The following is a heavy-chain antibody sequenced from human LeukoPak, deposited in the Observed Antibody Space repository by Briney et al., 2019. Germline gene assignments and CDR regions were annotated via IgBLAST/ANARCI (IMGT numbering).Heavy chain of an antibody. CDR1: GGSISSSSYY. Sequence: SETLSLTCTVSGGSISSSSYYWGWIRQPPGKGLEWIGSIYHSGSTYYNPSLKSRVTISVDTSKNQFSLRLSSVTAADTAVYYCARDSSDYWGQGTLVTVSS. D-gene: IGHD2-2*01. V-gene: IGHV4-39*07. CDR3: ARDSSDY. J-gene: IGHJ4*02. CDR2: IYHSGST.